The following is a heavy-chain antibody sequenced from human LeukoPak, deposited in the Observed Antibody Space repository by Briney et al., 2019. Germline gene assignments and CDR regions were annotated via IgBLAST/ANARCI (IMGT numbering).Heavy chain of an antibody. V-gene: IGHV1-18*01. CDR3: ARDPRLLWFGESQYYFDY. D-gene: IGHD3-10*01. J-gene: IGHJ4*02. CDR2: ISTSTGDT. Sequence: GASVKVSCKTSGYSFILYGISWVRQAPGQVPEWMGWISTSTGDTKYTQKFQGRVTLTTDTSTSTAYMELRSLRSDDTAVYYCARDPRLLWFGESQYYFDYWGQGTLVTVSS. CDR1: GYSFILYG.